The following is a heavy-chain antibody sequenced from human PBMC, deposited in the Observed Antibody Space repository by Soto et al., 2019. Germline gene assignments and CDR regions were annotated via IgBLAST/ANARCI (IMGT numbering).Heavy chain of an antibody. CDR3: ARDRVTMVRGVIITRKGFDY. J-gene: IGHJ4*02. CDR2: ISYDGSNK. V-gene: IGHV3-30-3*01. D-gene: IGHD3-10*01. Sequence: QVQLVESGGGVVQPGRSLRLSCAASGFTFSSYAMHWVRQAPGKGLEWVAVISYDGSNKYYGDSVKGRFTISRDNSKNTLYLQMNSLRAEDTAVYYCARDRVTMVRGVIITRKGFDYWGQGTLVTVSS. CDR1: GFTFSSYA.